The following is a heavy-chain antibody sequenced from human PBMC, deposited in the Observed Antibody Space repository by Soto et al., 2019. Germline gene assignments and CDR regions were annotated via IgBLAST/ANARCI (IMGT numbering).Heavy chain of an antibody. Sequence: SQTLSLTCAISGDSVSSNSAAWNWIRQSPSRGLEWLGRTYYRSKWYNDYAVSVKSRITINPDTSKNQFSLQLNSVTPEDTAVYYCARAEHFFLKQLVHDAFDIWGQGTMVTVSS. V-gene: IGHV6-1*01. CDR2: TYYRSKWYN. D-gene: IGHD6-13*01. CDR3: ARAEHFFLKQLVHDAFDI. CDR1: GDSVSSNSAA. J-gene: IGHJ3*02.